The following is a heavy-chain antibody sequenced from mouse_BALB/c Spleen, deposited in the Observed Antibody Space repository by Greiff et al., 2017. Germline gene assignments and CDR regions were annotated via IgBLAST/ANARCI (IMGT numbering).Heavy chain of an antibody. CDR2: ISYSGST. CDR1: GDSITSGY. J-gene: IGHJ4*01. D-gene: IGHD2-1*01. CDR3: ARYGGNPSYYYAMDY. Sequence: VQLKESGPSLVKPSQTLSLTCSVTGDSITSGYWNWIRKFPGNKLEYMGYISYSGSTYYNPSLKSRISITRDTSKNQYYLQLNSVTTEDTATYYCARYGGNPSYYYAMDYWGQGTSVTVSS. V-gene: IGHV3-8*02.